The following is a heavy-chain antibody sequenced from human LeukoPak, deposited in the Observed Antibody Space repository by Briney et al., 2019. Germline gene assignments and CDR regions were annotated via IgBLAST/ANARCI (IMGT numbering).Heavy chain of an antibody. V-gene: IGHV4-38-2*02. CDR2: IYHSGST. CDR3: ARVGVVTLGAFDY. D-gene: IGHD2-21*02. Sequence: SETLSLTCTVSGYSISSGYYWGWIRQPPGKGLEWIGSIYHSGSTYYNPSLKSRVTISVDTSKNQFSLKLSSVTAADTAVYYCARVGVVTLGAFDYWGQGTLVTVSS. CDR1: GYSISSGYY. J-gene: IGHJ4*02.